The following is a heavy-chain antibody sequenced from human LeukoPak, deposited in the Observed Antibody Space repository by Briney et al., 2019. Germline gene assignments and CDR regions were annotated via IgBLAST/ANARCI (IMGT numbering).Heavy chain of an antibody. CDR2: ISATRANI. Sequence: PGGSLRLSCVPSGFSFSNYGINWVRQAPGNGLEWVSYISATRANINYADSGRGRFTISRDNAKSSLYLQMNSLRVEDGAVYYCARGGAARPDYWGQGTRVTVSS. CDR1: GFSFSNYG. CDR3: ARGGAARPDY. D-gene: IGHD6-6*01. V-gene: IGHV3-48*04. J-gene: IGHJ4*02.